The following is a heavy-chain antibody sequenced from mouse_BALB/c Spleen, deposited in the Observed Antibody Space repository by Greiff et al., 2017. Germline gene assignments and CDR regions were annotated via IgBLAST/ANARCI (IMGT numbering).Heavy chain of an antibody. J-gene: IGHJ4*01. V-gene: IGHV1-14*01. CDR3: ARGGDGYAMDY. D-gene: IGHD2-3*01. Sequence: VQLKESGPELVKPGASVKMSCKASGYTFTSYVMHWVKQKPGQGLEWIGYINPYNDGTKYNEKFKGKATLTSDKSSSTAYMELSSLTSEDSAVYNCARGGDGYAMDYWGQGTSVTVSS. CDR1: GYTFTSYV. CDR2: INPYNDGT.